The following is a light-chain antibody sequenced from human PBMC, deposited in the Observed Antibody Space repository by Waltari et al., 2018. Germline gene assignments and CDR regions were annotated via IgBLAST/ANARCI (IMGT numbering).Light chain of an antibody. CDR2: YDN. CDR3: QVWDANTDPGV. CDR1: VLAEKY. V-gene: IGLV3-21*01. Sequence: YDLTQPLSVSVSPGQTATITCSGDVLAEKYVRWFQQKPGQAPVVVISYDNDRAAGIPERFSGSNSGNTATLTISRVEAGDEADYYCQVWDANTDPGVFGTGTEVTVL. J-gene: IGLJ1*01.